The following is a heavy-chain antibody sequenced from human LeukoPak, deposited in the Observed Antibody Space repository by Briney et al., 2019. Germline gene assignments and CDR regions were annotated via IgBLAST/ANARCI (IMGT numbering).Heavy chain of an antibody. V-gene: IGHV3-53*01. Sequence: PGGSLRLSCAASGFTVSSNYMSWVRQAPGKGLEWVSVIYSGGSTYYADSVKGRFTISRDNSKNTLYLQMNSLRAEDTAAYYCARDPGYCSGGSCFDGMDVWGQGTTVTVSS. CDR3: ARDPGYCSGGSCFDGMDV. CDR2: IYSGGST. CDR1: GFTVSSNY. D-gene: IGHD2-15*01. J-gene: IGHJ6*02.